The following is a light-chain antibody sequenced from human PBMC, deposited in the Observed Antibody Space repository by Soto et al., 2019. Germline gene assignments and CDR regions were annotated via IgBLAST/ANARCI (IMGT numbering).Light chain of an antibody. Sequence: QSALTQPPSASGSPGQSVTISCTGTSSDVGNYNYVSWYQQHPDKAPKLMIYEVTKRPSGVPDRFSGSKSGNTASLTVSGLQAEDEADYYCSSYAGSNNIVVFGGGTKVTVL. CDR3: SSYAGSNNIVV. CDR1: SSDVGNYNY. J-gene: IGLJ2*01. CDR2: EVT. V-gene: IGLV2-8*01.